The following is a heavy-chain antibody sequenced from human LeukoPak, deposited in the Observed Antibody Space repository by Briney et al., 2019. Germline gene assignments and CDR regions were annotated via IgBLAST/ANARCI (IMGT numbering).Heavy chain of an antibody. CDR3: ARGKRRYCSGGSCYSAGAFDI. CDR2: INHSGST. J-gene: IGHJ3*02. D-gene: IGHD2-15*01. CDR1: GGSISSGGYY. V-gene: IGHV4-39*07. Sequence: SETLSLTCTVSGGSISSGGYYWSWIRQPPGKGLEWIGEINHSGSTNYNPSLKSRVTISVDTSKNQFSLKLSSVTAADTAVYYCARGKRRYCSGGSCYSAGAFDIWGQGTMVTVSS.